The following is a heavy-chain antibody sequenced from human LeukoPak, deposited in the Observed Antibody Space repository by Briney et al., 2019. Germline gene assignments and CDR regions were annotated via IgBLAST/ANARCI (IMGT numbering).Heavy chain of an antibody. D-gene: IGHD3-3*01. CDR2: IDTHGSNT. V-gene: IGHV3-74*01. CDR1: GFTFSTYW. CDR3: AKDRSTIRYYYYYMDV. Sequence: GGSLRLSCAASGFTFSTYWIHWVRQAPGKGLMWVSRIDTHGSNTNYADSVRGRFTVSRDNSKNTLYLQMNSLRAEDTAVYYCAKDRSTIRYYYYYMDVWGKGTTVTVSS. J-gene: IGHJ6*03.